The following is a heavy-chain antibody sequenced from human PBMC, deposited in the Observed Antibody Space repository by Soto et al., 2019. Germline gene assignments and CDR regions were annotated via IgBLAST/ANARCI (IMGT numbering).Heavy chain of an antibody. J-gene: IGHJ6*02. CDR2: INSDWSST. V-gene: IGHV3-74*01. Sequence: EVQLVESGGGLVQPGGSLRLSCAASGSTFSSYWMHWVRQAPGKGLVWVSRINSDWSSTSYADSVKGRFTISRDNAKNTLYLQMSSLRAEDTAVYYCARGIRNYYGVDVWGQGTTVTVSS. D-gene: IGHD4-17*01. CDR3: ARGIRNYYGVDV. CDR1: GSTFSSYW.